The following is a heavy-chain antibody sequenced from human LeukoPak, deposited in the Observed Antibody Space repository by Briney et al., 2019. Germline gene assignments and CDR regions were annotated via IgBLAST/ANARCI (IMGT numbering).Heavy chain of an antibody. CDR3: TRSLDE. CDR1: GFSFSNYW. V-gene: IGHV3-7*02. D-gene: IGHD3-16*01. CDR2: IKQDGSEK. Sequence: GGSLRLSCAASGFSFSNYWMDWVRQAPGKGLEWVANIKQDGSEKKCLDSVKGRFTISRDNAQYSLYLQMNSLRVEDTAVYYCTRSLDEWGQGTLVTVSS. J-gene: IGHJ4*02.